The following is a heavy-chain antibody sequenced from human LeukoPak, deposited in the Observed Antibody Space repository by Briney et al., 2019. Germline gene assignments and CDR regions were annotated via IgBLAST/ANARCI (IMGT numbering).Heavy chain of an antibody. CDR1: GYTFAEYW. CDR2: IYPGDSET. J-gene: IGHJ4*02. V-gene: IGHV5-51*01. Sequence: GESLKISCEGSGYTFAEYWVGWVRQMPGKGLEYMGIIYPGDSETRYSPSFQGQVTFSADKSIRTAYLQWSSLKASDTAIYYCARQDSSSSYFDYWGQGTLVTVSS. CDR3: ARQDSSSSYFDY. D-gene: IGHD6-6*01.